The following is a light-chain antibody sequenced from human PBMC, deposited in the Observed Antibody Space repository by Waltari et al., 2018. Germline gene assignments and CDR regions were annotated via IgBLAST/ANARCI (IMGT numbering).Light chain of an antibody. J-gene: IGLJ3*02. V-gene: IGLV1-40*01. CDR3: QSYDSSLSVWL. CDR2: GNI. CDR1: SPSIGAGSD. Sequence: QSVLTQPPSVSGAPGQRVTISCTGSSPSIGAGSDLNWYQQLPGTAPKLLIYGNINRPSGVPDRFSGSKSGTSASLAITGLQAEDEADYYCQSYDSSLSVWLFGGGTRLTVL.